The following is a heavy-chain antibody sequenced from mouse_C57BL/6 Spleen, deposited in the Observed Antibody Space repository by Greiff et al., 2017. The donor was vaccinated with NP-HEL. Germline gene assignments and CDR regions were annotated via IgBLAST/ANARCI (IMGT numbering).Heavy chain of an antibody. CDR1: GYTFTSYW. V-gene: IGHV1-64*01. J-gene: IGHJ2*01. CDR3: ARSYYGSSWHYFDY. Sequence: QVQLQQPGAELVKPGASVKLSCKASGYTFTSYWMHWVKQRPGQGLEWIGMIHPNSGSTNYNEKFKSKATLTVDKSSSTAYMQLSSLTSEDSAVYYCARSYYGSSWHYFDYWGQGTTLTVSS. CDR2: IHPNSGST. D-gene: IGHD1-1*01.